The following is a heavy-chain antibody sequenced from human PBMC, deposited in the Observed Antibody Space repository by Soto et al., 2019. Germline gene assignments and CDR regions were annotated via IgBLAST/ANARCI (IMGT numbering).Heavy chain of an antibody. CDR3: ARQPSDKYCISTSCYANPVDPFDY. CDR1: GGSISSGGYS. CDR2: IYHSGST. V-gene: IGHV4-30-2*01. J-gene: IGHJ4*02. D-gene: IGHD2-2*01. Sequence: SETLSLTWAVSGGSISSGGYSWSWIRQPPGKGLEWIGYIYHSGSTYYNPSLKSRVTISVDRSKNQFSLKLSSVTAADTAVYYCARQPSDKYCISTSCYANPVDPFDYWGQGTLVTVSS.